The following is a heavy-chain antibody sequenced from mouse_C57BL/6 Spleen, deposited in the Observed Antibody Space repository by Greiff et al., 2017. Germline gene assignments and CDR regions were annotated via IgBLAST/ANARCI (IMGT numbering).Heavy chain of an antibody. CDR1: GYSFTGYY. CDR2: INPSTGGT. V-gene: IGHV1-42*01. Sequence: VQLQQSGPELVKPGASVKLSCTASGYSFTGYYMNWVKQSPDKSLEWIGEINPSTGGTSYHQQFKGKATLTLDKSASTDYMQLKSLTSEDSAVYYCARGGFAYWGQGTLVTVSA. J-gene: IGHJ3*01. CDR3: ARGGFAY.